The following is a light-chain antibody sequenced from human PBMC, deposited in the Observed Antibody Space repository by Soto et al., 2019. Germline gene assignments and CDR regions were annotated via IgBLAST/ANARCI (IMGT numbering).Light chain of an antibody. CDR1: SSDVGGYNY. Sequence: QSVLTQPASVSGSPGQSITNSCTGTSSDVGGYNYVSWYQQHPGKAPKLMIFEVSSRPSGVSYRFSGSKSGNTASLTISGLQAEDEADYYCSSYTSSSTLYVFGSGTKLTVL. CDR3: SSYTSSSTLYV. J-gene: IGLJ1*01. V-gene: IGLV2-14*01. CDR2: EVS.